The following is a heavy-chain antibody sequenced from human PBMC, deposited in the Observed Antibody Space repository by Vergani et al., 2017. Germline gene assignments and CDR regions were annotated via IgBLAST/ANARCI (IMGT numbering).Heavy chain of an antibody. V-gene: IGHV3-23*01. D-gene: IGHD3-3*01. Sequence: EVQLLESGGGLVQPGGSLRLSCAASGFTFSSYAMSWVRQAPGKGLEWVSAISGSGGSTYYADSVKGRFTISRDKSKNTLYLKMNSLRAEDTAVYYCAKDQGRRYYDFWCGYWDYWGQGTLVTVAS. CDR2: ISGSGGST. J-gene: IGHJ4*02. CDR1: GFTFSSYA. CDR3: AKDQGRRYYDFWCGYWDY.